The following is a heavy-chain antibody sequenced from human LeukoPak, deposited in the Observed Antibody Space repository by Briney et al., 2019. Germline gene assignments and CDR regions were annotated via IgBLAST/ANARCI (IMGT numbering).Heavy chain of an antibody. CDR1: GYTFTGYY. V-gene: IGHV1-2*04. D-gene: IGHD5-12*01. CDR3: VTPSGYEGLDAFDI. J-gene: IGHJ3*02. Sequence: ASVKVSCKASGYTFTGYYMHWVRQAPGQGLEWMGWINPNSGGTNYAQKFQGWVTMTRDTSISTAYMELSRLRSDDTAVYYCVTPSGYEGLDAFDIWGQGTMVTVSS. CDR2: INPNSGGT.